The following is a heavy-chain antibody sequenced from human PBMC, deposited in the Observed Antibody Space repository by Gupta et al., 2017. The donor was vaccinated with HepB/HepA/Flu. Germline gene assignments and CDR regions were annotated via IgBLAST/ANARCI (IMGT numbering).Heavy chain of an antibody. Sequence: QVQLQQWGAGLLKPSETLSLTCAVYGGSSSGYYWSWIRQPPGKGLEWIGEINHSGSTNYNPSLKSRVTISVDTSKKQFSLNLNSVTAADTAVYYCARQDILTGRRYFDYWGQGTLVTVSS. J-gene: IGHJ4*02. V-gene: IGHV4-34*01. CDR3: ARQDILTGRRYFDY. CDR1: GGSSSGYY. D-gene: IGHD3-9*01. CDR2: INHSGST.